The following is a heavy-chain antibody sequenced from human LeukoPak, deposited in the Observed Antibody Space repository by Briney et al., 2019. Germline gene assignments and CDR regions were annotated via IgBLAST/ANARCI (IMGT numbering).Heavy chain of an antibody. V-gene: IGHV1-3*01. CDR2: INAGNGNT. J-gene: IGHJ5*02. D-gene: IGHD2-2*01. CDR1: GYTFTSYA. CDR3: ARGGMPAGWFDP. Sequence: GASVKVSCEASGYTFTSYAMHWVRQAPGQRLEWMGWINAGNGNTKYSQKFQGRVTITRDTSASTAYMELSSLRSEDTAVYYCARGGMPAGWFDPWGQGTLVTVSS.